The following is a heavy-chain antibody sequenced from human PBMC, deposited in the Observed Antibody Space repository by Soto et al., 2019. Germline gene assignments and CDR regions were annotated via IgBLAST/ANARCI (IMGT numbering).Heavy chain of an antibody. CDR1: GGTFSSYT. J-gene: IGHJ3*02. CDR2: IIPILGLA. CDR3: ARASRLGYCSSSSCYDALGI. Sequence: QVQLVQSGAEVKKPGSSVKVSCKASGGTFSSYTISWVRQAPGQGLEWMGRIIPILGLANYAQRFQGRVTITADKSTSTAYMELSSLRSEDTAVYYCARASRLGYCSSSSCYDALGIWGQGTMVTVSS. D-gene: IGHD2-2*01. V-gene: IGHV1-69*02.